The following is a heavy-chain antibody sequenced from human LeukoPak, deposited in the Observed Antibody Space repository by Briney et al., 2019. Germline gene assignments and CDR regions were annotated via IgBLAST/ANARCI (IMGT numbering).Heavy chain of an antibody. J-gene: IGHJ3*02. CDR1: DDSIKDYY. Sequence: SETLFLTCTVSDDSIKDYYRGWIRHPPGKVLEWIGYFHNSGTYTYNPSLKSRVTISVDMTKNQFSPKLISVSAADTAVYYCARHEAEGPYVGAFDIWGQGTMVTVSS. CDR3: ARHEAEGPYVGAFDI. D-gene: IGHD1-26*01. V-gene: IGHV4-59*08. CDR2: FHNSGTY.